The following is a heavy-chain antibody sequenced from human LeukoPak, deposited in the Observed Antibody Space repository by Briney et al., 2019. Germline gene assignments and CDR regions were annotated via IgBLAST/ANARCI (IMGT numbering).Heavy chain of an antibody. CDR2: FTRNDETT. Sequence: GGSLRLSCAASGFTFSNSAMSWVRQALGKGLEWVSGFTRNDETTSYADSVKGRFTISRDNSRDTLYLQMNSLTAEDTAVYYCAKVKVVGYSTFDYWGQGTLVTVSP. CDR3: AKVKVVGYSTFDY. J-gene: IGHJ4*02. D-gene: IGHD3-22*01. CDR1: GFTFSNSA. V-gene: IGHV3-23*01.